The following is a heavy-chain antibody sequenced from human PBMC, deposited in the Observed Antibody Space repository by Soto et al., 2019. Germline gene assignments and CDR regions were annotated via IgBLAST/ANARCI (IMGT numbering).Heavy chain of an antibody. CDR1: RVSISSRNG. J-gene: IGHJ4*02. V-gene: IGHV4-4*01. CDR2: ISCSEST. CDR3: AARHQTPDHPFDY. D-gene: IGHD2-2*01. Sequence: SESLSLPCAVSRVSISSRNGWGWVRHPPGKGLEWIAEISCSESTNNSPCLQSRVTLSLDKSTNQFSLQLSSVSAADTAVYCLAARHQTPDHPFDYWGQGTRDTVSS.